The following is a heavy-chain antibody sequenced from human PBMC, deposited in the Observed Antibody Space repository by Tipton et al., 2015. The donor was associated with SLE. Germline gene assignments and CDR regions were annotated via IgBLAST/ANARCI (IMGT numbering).Heavy chain of an antibody. Sequence: LRLSCAVYGGSFSGYYWSWIRQPPGKGLEWIGEINHSGSTNYNPSLKSRVTISVDTSKNQFSLKLSSVTAADTAVYYCARGDYDFWSGSLGWFDPWGQGTLVTVSS. CDR1: GGSFSGYY. CDR2: INHSGST. CDR3: ARGDYDFWSGSLGWFDP. J-gene: IGHJ5*02. D-gene: IGHD3-3*01. V-gene: IGHV4-34*01.